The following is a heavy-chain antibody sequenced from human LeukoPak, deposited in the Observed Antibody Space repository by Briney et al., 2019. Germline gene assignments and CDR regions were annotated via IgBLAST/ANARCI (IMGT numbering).Heavy chain of an antibody. CDR1: GCTFSSYS. V-gene: IGHV3-21*01. CDR2: ISSSSSYI. J-gene: IGHJ4*02. D-gene: IGHD5-18*01. CDR3: ARGGKQLWVFDY. Sequence: GGSLRLSCAASGCTFSSYSTNWVRQAPGKGLEWVSSISSSSSYIYYADSVKGRFTISRDNAKNSLYLQMNSLRAEDTAVYYCARGGKQLWVFDYWGQGTLVTVSS.